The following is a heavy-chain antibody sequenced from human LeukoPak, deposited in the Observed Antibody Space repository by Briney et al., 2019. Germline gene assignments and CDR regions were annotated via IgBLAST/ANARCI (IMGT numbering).Heavy chain of an antibody. CDR3: AKSVSNWGFDP. CDR1: GGSITNSY. V-gene: IGHV4-59*01. J-gene: IGHJ5*02. CDR2: IFYTGST. Sequence: PSETLSLTCTVSGGSITNSYWNWIRQPPGKGLEYLGYIFYTGSTNYNPSLRSRITISVDKSNNQFFLRLKSVTAADTAVYYCAKSVSNWGFDPWGQGTLVTVSS. D-gene: IGHD1-1*01.